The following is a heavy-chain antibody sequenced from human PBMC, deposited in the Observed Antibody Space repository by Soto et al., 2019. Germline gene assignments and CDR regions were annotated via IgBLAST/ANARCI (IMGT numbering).Heavy chain of an antibody. CDR2: SYSGGIT. Sequence: LSCAAPGFTVSRNCVSWVRQAPGKGPAWVSLSYSGGITDYADSVKGRFTISRGNSKNSLYLQIHSLRDEDTAVYYCVTLGGVPAAMYRMGPYYYGMDVWGQGTTVTVSS. V-gene: IGHV3-53*01. CDR3: VTLGGVPAAMYRMGPYYYGMDV. CDR1: GFTVSRNC. D-gene: IGHD2-2*01. J-gene: IGHJ6*02.